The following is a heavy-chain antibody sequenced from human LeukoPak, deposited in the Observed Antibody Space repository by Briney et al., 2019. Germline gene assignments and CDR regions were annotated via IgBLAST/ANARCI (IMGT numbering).Heavy chain of an antibody. J-gene: IGHJ5*02. CDR2: IYYSGST. Sequence: SETLSLTCTVSGGSFRSSSYYWGWIRQTPGKGLEWIGCIYYSGSTYYNPSLKSRVTISVDTSKNQFSLKLSSVTAADTAVYYCARAQRDSSGSFDPWGQGTLVTVSS. CDR1: GGSFRSSSYY. CDR3: ARAQRDSSGSFDP. D-gene: IGHD3-22*01. V-gene: IGHV4-39*01.